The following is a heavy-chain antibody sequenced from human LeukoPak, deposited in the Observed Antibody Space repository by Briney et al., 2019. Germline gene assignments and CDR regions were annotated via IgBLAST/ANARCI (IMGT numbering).Heavy chain of an antibody. D-gene: IGHD5-18*01. Sequence: SETLSLTCTVSGGSIGSSRYSWGWIRQPPGKGLEWIGTIYYSGSTYYNPSLKSRVTISVDTSKNQFSLRLSSVTAADTAVYYCARVGFGGYSYGYVDFWGQGALVTVSS. CDR3: ARVGFGGYSYGYVDF. CDR2: IYYSGST. V-gene: IGHV4-39*01. J-gene: IGHJ4*02. CDR1: GGSIGSSRYS.